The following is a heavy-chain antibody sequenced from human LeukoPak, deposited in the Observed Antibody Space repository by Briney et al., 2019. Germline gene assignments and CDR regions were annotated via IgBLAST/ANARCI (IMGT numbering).Heavy chain of an antibody. CDR3: ARGARGSGWRVFDY. J-gene: IGHJ4*02. V-gene: IGHV3-30*04. Sequence: GGSLRLSCAASGFTFSSYAMHWVRQAPGKGLEWVALISYDGSNKYYADPVKGRFTISRDDSKNTLYLQMNSLRPEDTAVYYCARGARGSGWRVFDYWGQGTLVTVSS. CDR2: ISYDGSNK. CDR1: GFTFSSYA. D-gene: IGHD6-19*01.